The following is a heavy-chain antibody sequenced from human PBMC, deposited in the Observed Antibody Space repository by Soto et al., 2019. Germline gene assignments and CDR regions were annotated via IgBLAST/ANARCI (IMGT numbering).Heavy chain of an antibody. CDR3: TKDGRSSLGWYDFWSGYYRAPPHGYYYYYCMDV. D-gene: IGHD3-3*01. J-gene: IGHJ6*02. V-gene: IGHV3-30*18. CDR2: ISYDGSNK. Sequence: PGGSLRLSCAASGFTFSSYGMHWVRQAPGKGLEWVAVISYDGSNKYYADSVKGRFTISRDNSKNTLYLQMNSLRAEDTAVYYCTKDGRSSLGWYDFWSGYYRAPPHGYYYYYCMDVWGQGTSVTVSS. CDR1: GFTFSSYG.